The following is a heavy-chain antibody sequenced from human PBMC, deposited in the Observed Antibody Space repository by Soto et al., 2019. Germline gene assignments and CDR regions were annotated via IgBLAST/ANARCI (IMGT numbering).Heavy chain of an antibody. D-gene: IGHD4-17*01. J-gene: IGHJ6*02. Sequence: ASVKVSCKASGYTFTGYYMHWVRQAPGQGLEWMGWISAYNGNTNYAQKLQGRVTMTTDTSTSTAYMELRSLRSGDTAVYYCARGAVTTIYYYYGMDVWGQGTTVTVSS. CDR3: ARGAVTTIYYYYGMDV. V-gene: IGHV1-18*04. CDR1: GYTFTGYY. CDR2: ISAYNGNT.